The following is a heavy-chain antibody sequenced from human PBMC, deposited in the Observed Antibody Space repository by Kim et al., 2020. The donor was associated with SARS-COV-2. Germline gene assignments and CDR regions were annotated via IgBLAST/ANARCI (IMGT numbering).Heavy chain of an antibody. D-gene: IGHD6-19*01. CDR3: ARVSSEYSSGWYGPIDY. CDR1: GFTVSSNY. Sequence: GGSLRLSCAASGFTVSSNYMSWVRQAPGKGLEWVSVIYSGGSTYYADSVKGRFTISRDNSKNTLYLQMNSLRAEDTAVYYCARVSSEYSSGWYGPIDYWGQGTLVTVSS. V-gene: IGHV3-53*01. CDR2: IYSGGST. J-gene: IGHJ4*02.